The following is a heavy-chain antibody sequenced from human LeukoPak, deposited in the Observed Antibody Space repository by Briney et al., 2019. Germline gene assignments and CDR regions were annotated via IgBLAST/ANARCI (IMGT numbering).Heavy chain of an antibody. Sequence: SETLSLTCTVSGGSISSYYWSWIRQPPGKGPEWIGYIYYSGSTNYNPSLKSRVTISVDTSKNQFSLKLSSVTAADTAVYYCASQYGDYVGDYYFDYWGQGTLVTVSS. J-gene: IGHJ4*02. V-gene: IGHV4-59*01. CDR2: IYYSGST. CDR3: ASQYGDYVGDYYFDY. CDR1: GGSISSYY. D-gene: IGHD4-17*01.